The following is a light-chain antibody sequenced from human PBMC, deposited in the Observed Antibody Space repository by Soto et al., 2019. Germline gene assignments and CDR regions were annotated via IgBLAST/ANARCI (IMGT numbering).Light chain of an antibody. CDR3: SSYTSSFSYV. J-gene: IGLJ1*01. CDR2: DVS. CDR1: SSDVGAYKY. V-gene: IGLV2-14*01. Sequence: QSALTQPASVSGSPGQSITISCTGTSSDVGAYKYVSWYQQHPGKAPKLMIYDVSDRRSGVSNRFSGSKSGNTASLTISGLLADDEADYYCSSYTSSFSYVFGTGTKVTVL.